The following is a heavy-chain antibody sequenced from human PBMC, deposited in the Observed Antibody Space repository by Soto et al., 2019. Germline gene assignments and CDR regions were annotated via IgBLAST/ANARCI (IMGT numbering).Heavy chain of an antibody. Sequence: LVKVSFTGAGGTFSSYAIIWVRQAPGQGLEWMGGIIPIFGTANYSQKFHGRVTITADESTSTAYMELSSLRSEDTAVYYCASFEVTYSSSSARAFDIWGQGTMVTV. J-gene: IGHJ3*02. D-gene: IGHD6-6*01. CDR3: ASFEVTYSSSSARAFDI. CDR2: IIPIFGTA. CDR1: GGTFSSYA. V-gene: IGHV1-69*01.